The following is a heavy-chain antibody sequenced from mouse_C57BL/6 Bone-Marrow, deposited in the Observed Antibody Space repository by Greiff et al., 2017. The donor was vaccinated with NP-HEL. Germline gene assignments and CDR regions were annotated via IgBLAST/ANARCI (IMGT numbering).Heavy chain of an antibody. J-gene: IGHJ3*01. Sequence: DVQLVESVAELVRPGASVKLSCTASGFNIKNTYMHWVKQRPEQGLEWIGRIDPANGNTKYAPKFQGKATITADTSSNTAYLQLSSLTSEDTANYYCAKEDYYSSSLAWFAYWGQGTLVTVSA. CDR3: AKEDYYSSSLAWFAY. CDR2: IDPANGNT. D-gene: IGHD1-1*01. CDR1: GFNIKNTY. V-gene: IGHV14-3*01.